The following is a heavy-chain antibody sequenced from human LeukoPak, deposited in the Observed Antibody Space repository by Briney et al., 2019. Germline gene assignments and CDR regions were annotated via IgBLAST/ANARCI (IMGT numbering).Heavy chain of an antibody. V-gene: IGHV3-33*01. CDR2: IWANGITK. D-gene: IGHD2/OR15-2a*01. CDR1: GFTFSGHV. Sequence: GGSLRLSCVASGFTFSGHVMHWVRQAPGKGLEWVAVIWANGITKHYADSVKGRFTISRDNSRSTLYLQMTSLTAEDTAIYYCARDASFYADDYWGQGTKVTVSS. J-gene: IGHJ4*02. CDR3: ARDASFYADDY.